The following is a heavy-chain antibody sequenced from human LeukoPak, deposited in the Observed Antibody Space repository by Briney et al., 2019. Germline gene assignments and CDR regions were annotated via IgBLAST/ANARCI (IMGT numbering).Heavy chain of an antibody. CDR3: ASASAYGAYFDY. D-gene: IGHD4-17*01. CDR2: ISSSGSTI. J-gene: IGHJ4*02. V-gene: IGHV3-48*03. Sequence: GGSPRLSCAASGFTFSSYEMNWVRQAPGKGLEWVSYISSSGSTIYYADSVKGRFTISRDNAKNSLYLQMNSLRAEDTAVYYCASASAYGAYFDYWGQGTLVTVSS. CDR1: GFTFSSYE.